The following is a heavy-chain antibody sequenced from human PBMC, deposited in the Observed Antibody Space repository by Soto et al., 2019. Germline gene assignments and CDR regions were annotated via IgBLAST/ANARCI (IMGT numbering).Heavy chain of an antibody. Sequence: QVQLQESGPGLVKPSESLYLMCTVSGGSISSNYWSWIRQPPGKGLEYIGYIYYSGSTNYNPSLKSRVTISVDTSKNQFSLKLSSVTAADTAVYYCARGGGSPDYWGQGTLVTVSS. CDR3: ARGGGSPDY. V-gene: IGHV4-59*01. D-gene: IGHD3-10*01. CDR1: GGSISSNY. J-gene: IGHJ4*02. CDR2: IYYSGST.